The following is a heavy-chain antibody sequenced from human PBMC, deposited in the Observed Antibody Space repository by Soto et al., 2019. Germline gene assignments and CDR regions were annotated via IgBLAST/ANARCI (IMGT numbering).Heavy chain of an antibody. CDR1: GFTFSSYG. D-gene: IGHD6-19*01. CDR3: ARIPQIAVAGTRFGYFAL. Sequence: QVQLEESGGGVVQPGRSLRLSCAASGFTFSSYGMHWVRQAPGKGLEWVAVIWYDGSNKYYADSVKGRFTISRDNPKNTLYLQMNSLGAEDTAVYYCARIPQIAVAGTRFGYFALWGRGTLVTVSS. V-gene: IGHV3-33*01. J-gene: IGHJ2*01. CDR2: IWYDGSNK.